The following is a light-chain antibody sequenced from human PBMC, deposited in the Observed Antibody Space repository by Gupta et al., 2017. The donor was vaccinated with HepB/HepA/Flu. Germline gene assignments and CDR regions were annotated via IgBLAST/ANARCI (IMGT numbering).Light chain of an antibody. J-gene: IGLJ3*02. CDR1: SGSIASNY. CDR3: QSYDSSNQWV. CDR2: EDN. V-gene: IGLV6-57*03. Sequence: NLMLTQPHSVSESPGKTVTISCTRSSGSIASNYVQWYQQRPGSAPTTVIYEDNQRPSGVPDRFSGSIDSSSNSASLTISGLKTEDEADYYCQSYDSSNQWVFGGGTKLTVL.